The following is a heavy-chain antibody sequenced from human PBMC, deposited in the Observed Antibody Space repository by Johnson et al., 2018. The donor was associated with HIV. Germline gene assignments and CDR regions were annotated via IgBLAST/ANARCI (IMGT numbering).Heavy chain of an antibody. J-gene: IGHJ3*02. V-gene: IGHV3-30*02. CDR2: ISFDGTSK. CDR1: GFTFNSHD. Sequence: QVQLVESGGGVVQPGGSLRLSCAASGFTFNSHDMNWVRQAPGKGLAWVAFISFDGTSKYYGDSVKGRFTIPRDNSKNTLYLQMNSLRTEDTAVYYCAKEYFDMWGQGTMVTVSS. CDR3: AKEYFDM.